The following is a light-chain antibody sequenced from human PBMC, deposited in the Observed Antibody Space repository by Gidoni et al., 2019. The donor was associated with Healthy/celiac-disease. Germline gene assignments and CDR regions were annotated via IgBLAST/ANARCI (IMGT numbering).Light chain of an antibody. Sequence: VLTQSPATLSLSPGERATLSCRASQSVSSYLAWYQQKPGQAPRLLIYDAANRATGIPARFSGSGSGTDFTLTISSLEPEDFAVYYCQQRSNWPPLTFGGGTKVEIK. V-gene: IGKV3-11*01. CDR1: QSVSSY. CDR3: QQRSNWPPLT. J-gene: IGKJ4*01. CDR2: DAA.